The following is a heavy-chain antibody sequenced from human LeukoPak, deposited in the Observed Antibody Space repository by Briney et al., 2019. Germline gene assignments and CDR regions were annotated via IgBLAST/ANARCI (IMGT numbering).Heavy chain of an antibody. CDR3: ARGRYCSSTSCHYFDY. D-gene: IGHD2-2*01. J-gene: IGHJ4*02. V-gene: IGHV3-21*01. Sequence: GGSLRLSCAASGFTFSSYSMNWVRQAPGKGLEWVSSISSSSSYIYYADSVKGRFTISRDNAKNSLYLQMNSPRAEDTAVYYCARGRYCSSTSCHYFDYWGQGTLVTVSS. CDR1: GFTFSSYS. CDR2: ISSSSSYI.